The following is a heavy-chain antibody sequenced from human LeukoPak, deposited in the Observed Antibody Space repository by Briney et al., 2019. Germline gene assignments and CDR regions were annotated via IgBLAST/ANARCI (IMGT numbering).Heavy chain of an antibody. Sequence: PGGSLRLSCGASGFTFSSYGMHWVRQAPGKGLEWVAFIQYDGSNKYFADSVKGRFAISRDNSKKTLYLQMNSLRAEDTAVYYCAKDPDYWGQGTLVTVSS. CDR3: AKDPDY. J-gene: IGHJ4*02. V-gene: IGHV3-30*02. CDR1: GFTFSSYG. CDR2: IQYDGSNK.